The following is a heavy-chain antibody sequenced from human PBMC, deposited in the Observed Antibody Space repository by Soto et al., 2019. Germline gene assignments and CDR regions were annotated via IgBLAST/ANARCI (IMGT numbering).Heavy chain of an antibody. CDR1: GFSLSTSGVG. CDR2: IYWDDDK. Sequence: QITLRQSGPTLVKPTQTLTLTCSFSGFSLSTSGVGVGWIRQPPGKALEWLTLIYWDDDKRYSPSLKSRLTIXKXTXXNQLVLTMTNMDPVDTATYYCAHKPYSSGWYHFDYWGQGILVTVSS. J-gene: IGHJ4*02. D-gene: IGHD6-19*01. V-gene: IGHV2-5*02. CDR3: AHKPYSSGWYHFDY.